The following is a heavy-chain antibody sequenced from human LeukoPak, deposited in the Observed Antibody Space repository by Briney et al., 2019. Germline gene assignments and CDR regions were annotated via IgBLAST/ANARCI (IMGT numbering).Heavy chain of an antibody. D-gene: IGHD6-6*01. Sequence: GGSLRLSCAASGFSFSFYWMHWVRQAPGKGLEWVSSISSSSYIYYADSVKGRFTISRDNAKNSLYLQMNSLRAEDTAVYYCARDLSSSSFDYWGQGTLVTVSS. V-gene: IGHV3-69-1*01. CDR2: ISSSSYI. J-gene: IGHJ4*02. CDR3: ARDLSSSSFDY. CDR1: GFSFSFYW.